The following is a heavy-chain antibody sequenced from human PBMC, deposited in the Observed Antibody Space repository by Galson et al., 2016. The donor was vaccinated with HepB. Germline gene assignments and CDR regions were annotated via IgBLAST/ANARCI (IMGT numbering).Heavy chain of an antibody. J-gene: IGHJ4*02. V-gene: IGHV1-69*13. D-gene: IGHD2-15*01. Sequence: SVKVSCKASGGPFSSYAFSWARQAPGQRLEWMGGIIPSFGTAHYAQKFQGRVTITADESTTTAFMELRSLRSEDTAVYFCARNLGTPDGDHSGGAEDDYWGQGTLVTVSS. CDR3: ARNLGTPDGDHSGGAEDDY. CDR1: GGPFSSYA. CDR2: IIPSFGTA.